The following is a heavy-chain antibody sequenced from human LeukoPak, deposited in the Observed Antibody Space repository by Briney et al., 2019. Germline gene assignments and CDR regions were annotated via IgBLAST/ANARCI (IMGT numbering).Heavy chain of an antibody. V-gene: IGHV1-8*01. CDR1: GYTFTSYD. J-gene: IGHJ4*02. D-gene: IGHD5-18*01. Sequence: GASVKVSCKASGYTFTSYDINWVRQATGQGLEWMGWMNPNSGNTGYAQKFQGRVTMTRNTSISTAYMELSSLRSEDTAVYYCARVRGYSYGRHFDYWGQGTLVTASS. CDR3: ARVRGYSYGRHFDY. CDR2: MNPNSGNT.